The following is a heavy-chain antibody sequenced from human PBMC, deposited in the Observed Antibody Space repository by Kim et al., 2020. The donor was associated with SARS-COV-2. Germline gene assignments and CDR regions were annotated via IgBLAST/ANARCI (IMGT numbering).Heavy chain of an antibody. V-gene: IGHV3-7*01. D-gene: IGHD3-10*02. CDR3: AALDTAHVPGGI. J-gene: IGHJ4*02. CDR2: K. Sequence: KYYVDSVKCRFTMSRDNATYSLYLQTSSLRTEDTAIYYCAALDTAHVPGGIWGQGTLVSVSS.